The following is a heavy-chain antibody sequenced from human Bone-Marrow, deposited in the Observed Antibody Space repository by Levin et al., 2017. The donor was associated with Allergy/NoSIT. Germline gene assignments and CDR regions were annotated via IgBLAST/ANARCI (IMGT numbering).Heavy chain of an antibody. CDR3: ARAMVRPELRYFDWLLSD. D-gene: IGHD3-9*01. J-gene: IGHJ4*02. Sequence: GASVKVSCKASGYTFTSYAMHWVRQAPGQRLEWMGWINAGNGNTKYSQKFQGRVTITRDTSASTAYMELSSLRSEDTAVYYCARAMVRPELRYFDWLLSDWGQGTLVTVSS. V-gene: IGHV1-3*01. CDR2: INAGNGNT. CDR1: GYTFTSYA.